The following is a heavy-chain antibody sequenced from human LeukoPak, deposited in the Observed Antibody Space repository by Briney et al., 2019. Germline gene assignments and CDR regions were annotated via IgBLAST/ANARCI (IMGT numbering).Heavy chain of an antibody. CDR1: GFIFDTYD. J-gene: IGHJ4*02. D-gene: IGHD6-13*01. Sequence: GGSLRLSCGASGFIFDTYDMHWVRQAPGKGLEWVAFIRSDGYHTYYADSVKGRFTISRDNAKNSLYLQMSSLRAEDTAVYYCARDGGSSWYFDYWGQGTLVTVSS. CDR2: IRSDGYHT. CDR3: ARDGGSSWYFDY. V-gene: IGHV3-30*02.